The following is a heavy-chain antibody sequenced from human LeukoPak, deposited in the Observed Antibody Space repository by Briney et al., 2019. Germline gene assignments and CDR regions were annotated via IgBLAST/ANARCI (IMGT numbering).Heavy chain of an antibody. CDR1: GYTFTSYG. CDR2: IIPILGIA. J-gene: IGHJ6*02. D-gene: IGHD5-24*01. V-gene: IGHV1-69*04. CDR3: ARAVGGLATPPGGYYYGMDV. Sequence: ASVKVSCKASGYTFTSYGISWVRQAPGQGLEWMGRIIPILGIANYAQKFQGRVTITADKSTSTAYMELSSLRSEDTAVYYCARAVGGLATPPGGYYYGMDVWGQGTTVTVSS.